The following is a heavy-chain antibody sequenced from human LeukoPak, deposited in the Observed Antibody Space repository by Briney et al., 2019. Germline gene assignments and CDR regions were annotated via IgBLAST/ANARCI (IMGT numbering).Heavy chain of an antibody. D-gene: IGHD6-6*01. Sequence: ASVKVSCKASGYTFTGYYIHWVRQAPGQGLEWMGWINPNSGGTNYAQKFQGRVIMTKDTSISTAYMELSRLRSDDTAVYYCARPAEPRMEYSSSKKNVFDIWGQGTTVTVSS. CDR3: ARPAEPRMEYSSSKKNVFDI. CDR1: GYTFTGYY. CDR2: INPNSGGT. J-gene: IGHJ3*02. V-gene: IGHV1-2*02.